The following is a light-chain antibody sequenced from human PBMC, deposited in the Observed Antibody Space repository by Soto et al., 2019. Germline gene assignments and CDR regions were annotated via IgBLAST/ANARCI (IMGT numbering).Light chain of an antibody. V-gene: IGLV2-14*03. Sequence: QSALTQSASVSGSPGQSITISCSGTSSDIGSYDHVAWYQQFPGKSPKLIIYEVSDRPSGVSDRFSGSKSGISASLTISGLQAEDEADYYCISYTDRQSYLFGTGTKLTVL. CDR2: EVS. CDR3: ISYTDRQSYL. CDR1: SSDIGSYDH. J-gene: IGLJ1*01.